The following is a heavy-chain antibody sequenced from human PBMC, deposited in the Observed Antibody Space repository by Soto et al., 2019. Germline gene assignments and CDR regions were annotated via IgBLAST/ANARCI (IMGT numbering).Heavy chain of an antibody. Sequence: SETLSLTCTVSGGSASSGSYYWSWIRQPPGKGLEWIGYTYYSGSTNYNPSLKSRATISVDTSKNQFSLKLSSVTAADTAVYYCAREGEWELVFDYWGQGTLVTVSS. V-gene: IGHV4-61*01. D-gene: IGHD1-26*01. CDR2: TYYSGST. CDR1: GGSASSGSYY. CDR3: AREGEWELVFDY. J-gene: IGHJ4*02.